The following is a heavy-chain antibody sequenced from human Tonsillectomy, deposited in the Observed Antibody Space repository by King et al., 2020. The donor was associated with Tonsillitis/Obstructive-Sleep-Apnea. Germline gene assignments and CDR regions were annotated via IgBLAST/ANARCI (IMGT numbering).Heavy chain of an antibody. V-gene: IGHV3-15*07. Sequence: VQLVESGGGLVKPGGSLRLSCAASGFTFSNAWMNWVRQAPGEGLEWVGRIKSKTDGGTTDYAAPVKGRFTISRDDSKNTLCLQMNSLKTEDTAVYYCTTGGYHYSYGMDVWGQGNTVPVSS. J-gene: IGHJ6*02. CDR2: IKSKTDGGTT. D-gene: IGHD5-12*01. CDR1: GFTFSNAW. CDR3: TTGGYHYSYGMDV.